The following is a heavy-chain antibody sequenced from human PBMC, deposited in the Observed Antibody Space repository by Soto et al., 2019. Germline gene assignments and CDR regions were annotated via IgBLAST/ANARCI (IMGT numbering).Heavy chain of an antibody. V-gene: IGHV3-11*01. CDR2: ISSSGNTI. J-gene: IGHJ3*02. CDR3: ARKYSGGRAFDI. D-gene: IGHD5-12*01. CDR1: EFTFSDYY. Sequence: QVQLVESGGGLVRPGESLRLSCAASEFTFSDYYMSWIRQAPGKGLEWVSYISSSGNTIYYADSVKGRFTISRDKAKHSLYLQMNSLRAEDTAVYYCARKYSGGRAFDICGQGTMVTVSS.